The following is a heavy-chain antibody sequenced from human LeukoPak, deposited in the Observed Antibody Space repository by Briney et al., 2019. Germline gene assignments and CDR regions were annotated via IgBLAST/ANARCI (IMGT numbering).Heavy chain of an antibody. CDR3: ARPTKQQLVPDDAFDI. CDR1: GYSFTSYW. D-gene: IGHD6-13*01. J-gene: IGHJ3*02. Sequence: GESLKISCKGSGYSFTSYWIGWVRQMPGKGPEWMGIIYPGDSDTRYSPSFQGQVTISADKSISTAYLQWSSLKASDTAMYYCARPTKQQLVPDDAFDIWGQGTMVTVSS. CDR2: IYPGDSDT. V-gene: IGHV5-51*01.